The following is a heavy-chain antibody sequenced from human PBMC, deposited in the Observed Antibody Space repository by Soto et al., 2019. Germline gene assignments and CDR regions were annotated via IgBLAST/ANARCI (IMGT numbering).Heavy chain of an antibody. V-gene: IGHV4-38-2*01. Sequence: SETLSLTCDVSGYSIRNGNYWGWIRQSPGKGLEWIGSMYPNGSTYYKASLKSRVTISVDTSKNQFSLKLTSVTAADTAVYYCTRVFGFWSGFSDSWGQGILVTVSS. J-gene: IGHJ4*02. CDR3: TRVFGFWSGFSDS. CDR2: MYPNGST. D-gene: IGHD3-3*01. CDR1: GYSIRNGNY.